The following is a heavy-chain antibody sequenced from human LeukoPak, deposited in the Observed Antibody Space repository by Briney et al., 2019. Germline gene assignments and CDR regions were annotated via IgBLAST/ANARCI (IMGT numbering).Heavy chain of an antibody. V-gene: IGHV3-48*03. D-gene: IGHD5-18*01. Sequence: GGSLRLSCAGSGFTFSSYEMNWVRQAPGKGLEWVSFISSRSATIYYADSVKGRCTISRDKSKNTVYLQMNSLRAEDTAVYYCAKEAGYSYGFDYWGQGTLVTVSS. CDR2: ISSRSATI. CDR3: AKEAGYSYGFDY. CDR1: GFTFSSYE. J-gene: IGHJ4*02.